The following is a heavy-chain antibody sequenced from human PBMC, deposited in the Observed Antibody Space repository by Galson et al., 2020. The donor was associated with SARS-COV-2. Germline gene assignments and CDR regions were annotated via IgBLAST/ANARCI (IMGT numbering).Heavy chain of an antibody. D-gene: IGHD6-13*01. CDR1: GFTISDYY. Sequence: KIGESLKISCAASGFTISDYYMSWIRQAPGKGLEWVSYISSSGSTIYYADSVKGRFTISRDNAKNSLYLQMNSLRAEDTAVYYCARDQVIAAAGTQEGYYYGMDVWGQGTTVTVSS. CDR2: ISSSGSTI. V-gene: IGHV3-11*01. CDR3: ARDQVIAAAGTQEGYYYGMDV. J-gene: IGHJ6*02.